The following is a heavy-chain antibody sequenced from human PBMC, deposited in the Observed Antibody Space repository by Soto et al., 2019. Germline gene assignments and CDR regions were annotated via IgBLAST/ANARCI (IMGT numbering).Heavy chain of an antibody. CDR2: TSYDGNNE. Sequence: GGSLRLSCAASGFTFSNYAMHWVRQAPGKGLEWVALTSYDGNNEYYTDSVKGRFTISRDNSKNTLFLQMNSPRPEDTAVYYCAKDKGVFNWATSYFDYWGQGALVTVS. D-gene: IGHD1-1*01. V-gene: IGHV3-30*18. CDR1: GFTFSNYA. J-gene: IGHJ4*02. CDR3: AKDKGVFNWATSYFDY.